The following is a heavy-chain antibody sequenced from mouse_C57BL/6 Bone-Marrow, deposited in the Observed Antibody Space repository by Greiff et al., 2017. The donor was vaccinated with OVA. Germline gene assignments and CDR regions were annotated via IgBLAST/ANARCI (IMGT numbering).Heavy chain of an antibody. J-gene: IGHJ3*01. Sequence: EVQLQQSGAELVRPGASVKLSCTASGFNIKDDYMHWVKQRPEQGLEWIGWIDPENGDTEYASKFQGKATITADTSSNTAYLQLSSLTSEDTAVYYCTTRGPNYYGSRGSWFAYWGQGTLVTVSA. CDR2: IDPENGDT. CDR3: TTRGPNYYGSRGSWFAY. V-gene: IGHV14-4*01. CDR1: GFNIKDDY. D-gene: IGHD1-1*01.